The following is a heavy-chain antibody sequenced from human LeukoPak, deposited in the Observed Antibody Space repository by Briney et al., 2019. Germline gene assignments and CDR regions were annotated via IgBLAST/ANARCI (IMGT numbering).Heavy chain of an antibody. J-gene: IGHJ4*02. Sequence: ASVKVSCKASGYTFTDSYIYWVRQAPGPGLEWMGLIIPDSGVTKYAQKFQGRVAMTRDTSISTAYMELSSLTSDDTAVYFCARRSSSSDLDFWGQGTLVTVST. CDR3: ARRSSSSDLDF. CDR2: IIPDSGVT. D-gene: IGHD6-6*01. CDR1: GYTFTDSY. V-gene: IGHV1-2*02.